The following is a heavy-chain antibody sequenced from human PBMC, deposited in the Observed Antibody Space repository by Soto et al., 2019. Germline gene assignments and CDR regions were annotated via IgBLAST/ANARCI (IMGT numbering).Heavy chain of an antibody. Sequence: QVQVVESGGGVVQPGRSLRLSCTASGFTFRSHAMHWVRQAPGKGLEWVAQIWYDGSNKYYADSVKGRFTISRDNSKNTPYVPMDSLRGEDTAVYYCARDGQALAPYALDVWGQGTLVTVS. D-gene: IGHD6-13*01. CDR2: IWYDGSNK. V-gene: IGHV3-33*01. CDR3: ARDGQALAPYALDV. CDR1: GFTFRSHA. J-gene: IGHJ3*01.